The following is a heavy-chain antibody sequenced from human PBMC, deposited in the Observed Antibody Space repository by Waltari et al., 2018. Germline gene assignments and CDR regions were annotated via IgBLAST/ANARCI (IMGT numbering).Heavy chain of an antibody. J-gene: IGHJ5*02. CDR1: GFPIGSDYY. Sequence: QVQLQESGPRLVKPSETLSLTCSVSGFPIGSDYYWGWVRQSPGEGLVWIGSTYHSGSADYNPSLKGRVTISVDTSKNQFSLKLTSVTVADSGVYYCARLSPYTSSGDFFDPWGQGALVTVSS. D-gene: IGHD2-21*02. CDR3: ARLSPYTSSGDFFDP. CDR2: TYHSGSA. V-gene: IGHV4-38-2*01.